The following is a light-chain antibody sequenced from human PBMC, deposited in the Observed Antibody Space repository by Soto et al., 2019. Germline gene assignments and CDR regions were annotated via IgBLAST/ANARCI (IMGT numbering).Light chain of an antibody. CDR2: VNR. J-gene: IGLJ3*02. CDR1: SSNIGAGYD. Sequence: QSVLTQPPSVSGAPGQTVTISCTGSSSNIGAGYDVHWYQQFPGTAPKLLIYVNRNRPSGVPDRFSGSKSGTSASLAITGLQAEDEADYYCQSYDKTLSVWVFGGGTKLTVL. V-gene: IGLV1-40*01. CDR3: QSYDKTLSVWV.